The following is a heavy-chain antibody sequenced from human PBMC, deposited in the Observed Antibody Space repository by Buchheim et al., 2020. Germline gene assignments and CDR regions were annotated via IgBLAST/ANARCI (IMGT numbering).Heavy chain of an antibody. CDR1: GGSISSYY. CDR2: IYYSGST. J-gene: IGHJ4*02. CDR3: ARQDYYDRDFDY. D-gene: IGHD3-22*01. V-gene: IGHV4-59*08. Sequence: QVQLQESGPGLVKPSETLSLTCTVSGGSISSYYWSWIRQPPGKGLEWIGYIYYSGSTNYNPSLKSRVTISVDTSKNQFSLKLSSVTAADTAVYYCARQDYYDRDFDYWGQGTL.